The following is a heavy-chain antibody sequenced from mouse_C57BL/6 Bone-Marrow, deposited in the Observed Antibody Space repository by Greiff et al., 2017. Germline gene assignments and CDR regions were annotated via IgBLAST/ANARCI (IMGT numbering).Heavy chain of an antibody. J-gene: IGHJ2*01. V-gene: IGHV1-69*01. CDR1: GYTFTSYW. D-gene: IGHD2-3*01. CDR2: IDPSDSYT. Sequence: VQLQQPGAELVMPGASVKLSCKASGYTFTSYWMHWVKQRPGQGLEWIGEIDPSDSYTNYNQKFKGKSTLTVDKSSRTAYMQLSSLTSEDSAVYYCARSADGCFDYWGQGTTLTVSS. CDR3: ARSADGCFDY.